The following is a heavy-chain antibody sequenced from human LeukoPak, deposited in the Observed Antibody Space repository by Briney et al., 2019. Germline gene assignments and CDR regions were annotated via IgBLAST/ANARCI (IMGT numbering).Heavy chain of an antibody. CDR1: GGTFSSYT. CDR3: ARTSPIVGATGGAFDI. Sequence: SVKVSCKASGGTFSSYTISWVRQAPGPGLEWMGRIIPILGIANYAQKFQRRVTITADKSTSTAYMELSSLRSEDTAVYYCARTSPIVGATGGAFDIWGQGTMVTVSS. D-gene: IGHD1-26*01. CDR2: IIPILGIA. V-gene: IGHV1-69*02. J-gene: IGHJ3*02.